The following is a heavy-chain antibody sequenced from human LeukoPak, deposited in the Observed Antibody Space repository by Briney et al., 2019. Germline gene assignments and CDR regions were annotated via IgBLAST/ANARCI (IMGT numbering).Heavy chain of an antibody. D-gene: IGHD5-12*01. CDR1: GYSFTSYW. CDR2: IKQDGSEM. V-gene: IGHV3-7*01. Sequence: GESLKISCKGSGYSFTSYWIGWVRQMPGKGREWVANIKQDGSEMYYVDSVKGRFTISRDTAKDSLYLQMNSLRAEDTAVYYCARDRGHSGYDLYDYWGQGTLVTVSS. J-gene: IGHJ4*02. CDR3: ARDRGHSGYDLYDY.